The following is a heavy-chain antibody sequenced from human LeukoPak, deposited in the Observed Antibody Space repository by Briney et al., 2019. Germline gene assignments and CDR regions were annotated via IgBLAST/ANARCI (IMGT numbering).Heavy chain of an antibody. J-gene: IGHJ6*03. Sequence: PSETLSLTCTVSGYSISSGYYWGWIRQPPGKGLEWIGSIYHSGSTYYNPSLKSRVTISVDTSKNQFSLKLSSVTAADTAVYYCARDNGATYYYYYMDVWGKGTTVTVSS. CDR3: ARDNGATYYYYYMDV. CDR1: GYSISSGYY. CDR2: IYHSGST. V-gene: IGHV4-38-2*02. D-gene: IGHD4-17*01.